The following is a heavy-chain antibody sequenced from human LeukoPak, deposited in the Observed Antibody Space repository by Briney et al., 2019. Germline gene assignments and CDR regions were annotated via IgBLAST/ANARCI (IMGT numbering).Heavy chain of an antibody. Sequence: SETLSLTCTVSGGSISSSYWSWIRQPPGKGLEWIGYIYYSVSTNYNPSLKSRVTMSVDTSKSQFSLNLISVTAADTAVYYCARGSTSPDYWGQGTLVTVSS. J-gene: IGHJ4*02. CDR1: GGSISSSY. D-gene: IGHD2-2*01. CDR3: ARGSTSPDY. V-gene: IGHV4-59*01. CDR2: IYYSVST.